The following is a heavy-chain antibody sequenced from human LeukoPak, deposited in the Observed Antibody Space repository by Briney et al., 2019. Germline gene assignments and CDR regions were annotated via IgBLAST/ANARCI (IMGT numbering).Heavy chain of an antibody. D-gene: IGHD2-2*01. V-gene: IGHV1-2*02. J-gene: IGHJ4*02. Sequence: ASVKVSCKASGYSFTGYYMHWVRQAPGQGLEWMGWINPNSGGTNHAQKFQGRATMTRDTSISTVYMEVSRLRSDDTAVYYCARSDALFDYWGQGTLVTVSS. CDR2: INPNSGGT. CDR1: GYSFTGYY. CDR3: ARSDALFDY.